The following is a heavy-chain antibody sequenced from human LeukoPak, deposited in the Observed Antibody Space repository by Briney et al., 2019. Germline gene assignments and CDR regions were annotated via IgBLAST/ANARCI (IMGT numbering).Heavy chain of an antibody. V-gene: IGHV3-23*01. CDR2: ISGSGGRDST. J-gene: IGHJ4*02. CDR1: GFTFSRIA. CDR3: AKGYSEYTSSWFDY. Sequence: PGGSLTLSXAASGFTFSRIAMSWVRQAPGKGLEWVSGISGSGGRDSTYYADSVKGRFTISRDKSKNTVYLEMNSLRAEDTAVYYCAKGYSEYTSSWFDYWGQGTLVTVSS. D-gene: IGHD6-13*01.